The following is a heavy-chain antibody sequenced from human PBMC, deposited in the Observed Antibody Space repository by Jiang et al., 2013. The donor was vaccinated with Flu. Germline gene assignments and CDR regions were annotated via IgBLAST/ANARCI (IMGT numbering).Heavy chain of an antibody. CDR1: FSFSDYG. V-gene: IGHV3-30*18. J-gene: IGHJ4*02. Sequence: QLVESGGGVVQPGKSLGFSFSDYGMHWVRQAPGRGLEWVAVISFDGSSEYYADSVKGRFSISRDNSKNTLYLQMNSLRPEDTAVYYCVKDLTVFCGGDCSLFDFWGQGTLVTVSS. CDR3: VKDLTVFCGGDCSLFDF. CDR2: ISFDGSSE. D-gene: IGHD2-21*01.